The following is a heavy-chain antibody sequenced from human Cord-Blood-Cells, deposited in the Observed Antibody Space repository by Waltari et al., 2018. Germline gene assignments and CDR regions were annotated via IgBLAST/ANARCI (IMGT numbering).Heavy chain of an antibody. J-gene: IGHJ4*02. CDR1: GGSFSGYY. D-gene: IGHD6-6*01. CDR3: ARTRGQLGFDY. CDR2: INHSGST. V-gene: IGHV4-34*01. Sequence: QVQLQQWGAGLLKPSETLSLTCAVYGGSFSGYYWSWIRQPPGKGLEWIGEINHSGSTNYTPSLRSRVTISVDTSKNQFSLKLSSVTAADTAVYYCARTRGQLGFDYWGQGTLVTVSS.